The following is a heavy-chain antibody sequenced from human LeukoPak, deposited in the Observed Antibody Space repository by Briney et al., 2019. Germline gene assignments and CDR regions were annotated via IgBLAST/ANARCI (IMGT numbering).Heavy chain of an antibody. J-gene: IGHJ4*02. V-gene: IGHV3-30*03. Sequence: GRSLRLSCAASGFTFTSYGMHWVRQAPGKGLEWVAVISYDGSNKYYADSVKGRFTISRDNSENTLYLQMNSLRAEDTAVYYCASGGYSYVYPAHYWGQGTLVTVSS. CDR1: GFTFTSYG. CDR2: ISYDGSNK. CDR3: ASGGYSYVYPAHY. D-gene: IGHD5-18*01.